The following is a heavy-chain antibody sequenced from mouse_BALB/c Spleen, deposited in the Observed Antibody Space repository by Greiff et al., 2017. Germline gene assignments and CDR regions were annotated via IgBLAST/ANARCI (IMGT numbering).Heavy chain of an antibody. J-gene: IGHJ2*01. D-gene: IGHD2-1*01. V-gene: IGHV14-4*02. Sequence: VTLKESGAELVRSGASVKLSCTASGFNIKDYYMHWVKQRPEQGLEWIGWIDPENGDTEYAPKFQGKATMTADTSSNTAYLQLSSLTSEDTAVYYCNADGNYSYWGQGTTLTVSS. CDR1: GFNIKDYY. CDR2: IDPENGDT. CDR3: NADGNYSY.